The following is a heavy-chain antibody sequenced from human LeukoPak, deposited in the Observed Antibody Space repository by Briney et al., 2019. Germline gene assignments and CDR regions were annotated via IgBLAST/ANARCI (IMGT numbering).Heavy chain of an antibody. Sequence: ASVKVSCKASGYTLTGYYMHWVRQAPGQGLEWMGWINPNSGGTNYAQKFQGRVTMTRDTSISTAYMELSRLRSDDTAVYYCARGEQLVDYYHYMDVWGKGTTVTVSS. D-gene: IGHD6-6*01. CDR2: INPNSGGT. CDR3: ARGEQLVDYYHYMDV. CDR1: GYTLTGYY. J-gene: IGHJ6*03. V-gene: IGHV1-2*02.